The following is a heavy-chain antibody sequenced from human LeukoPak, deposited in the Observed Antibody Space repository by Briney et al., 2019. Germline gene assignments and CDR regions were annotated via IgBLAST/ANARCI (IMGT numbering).Heavy chain of an antibody. J-gene: IGHJ6*03. V-gene: IGHV3-23*01. CDR2: IRGSGGSP. D-gene: IGHD4-17*01. CDR1: GFIYSNFA. Sequence: GGSLRLSCAASGFIYSNFAMNWVRQAAGKGLEWVSVIRGSGGSPFYADSVKGRFIISRDNSKNTLYLQMSSLRVEDTAQYYCAKDLSYGDTSYFYYYMDVWGKGTTVTVSS. CDR3: AKDLSYGDTSYFYYYMDV.